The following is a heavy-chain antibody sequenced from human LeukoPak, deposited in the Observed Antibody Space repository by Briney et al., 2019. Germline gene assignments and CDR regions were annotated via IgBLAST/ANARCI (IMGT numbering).Heavy chain of an antibody. CDR3: TRVGSSWDLLDH. CDR2: IHQDGSEI. CDR1: GFTFSAYW. Sequence: GGSLRLSCEVSGFTFSAYWMSWVRQPPGKGLEFVANIHQDGSEIHYVDSVRGRFTISRDNAKSSLYLQMNSLRAEDNAVYYCTRVGSSWDLLDHWGRGTLVTVSS. J-gene: IGHJ4*02. V-gene: IGHV3-7*01. D-gene: IGHD6-13*01.